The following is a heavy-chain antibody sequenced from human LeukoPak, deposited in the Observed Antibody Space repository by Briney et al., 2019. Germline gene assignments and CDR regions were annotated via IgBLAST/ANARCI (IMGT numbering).Heavy chain of an antibody. Sequence: GGSLRLSCAASGFTFSSYAMSWVRQAPGKGLEWVSAISGSGGSTYYADSVKGRFTISRDNSKNTLYLQMNSLRTEDTAVYYCAKDGSDLNYEVYYFDYWGQGTLVSVSS. D-gene: IGHD1-7*01. J-gene: IGHJ4*02. V-gene: IGHV3-23*01. CDR3: AKDGSDLNYEVYYFDY. CDR1: GFTFSSYA. CDR2: ISGSGGST.